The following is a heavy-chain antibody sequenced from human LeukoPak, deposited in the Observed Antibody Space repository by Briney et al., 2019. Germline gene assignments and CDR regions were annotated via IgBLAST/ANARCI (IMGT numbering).Heavy chain of an antibody. V-gene: IGHV3-23*01. CDR2: ISGSGGST. Sequence: PGGSLRLSCAASGFTFSSYAMSWVRPAPGKGLEWVSSISGSGGSTYYADSVKGRFTISRDNSKNTLYLQMNSLRAEDTAVYYCARETIGWNSAFDIWGQGTMVTVSS. J-gene: IGHJ3*02. CDR1: GFTFSSYA. CDR3: ARETIGWNSAFDI. D-gene: IGHD1/OR15-1a*01.